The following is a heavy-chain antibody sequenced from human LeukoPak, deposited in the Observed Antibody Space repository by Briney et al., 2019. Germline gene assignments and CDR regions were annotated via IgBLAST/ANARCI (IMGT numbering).Heavy chain of an antibody. D-gene: IGHD5-24*01. V-gene: IGHV4-31*03. Sequence: SETLSLTCTVSGGSISSGGYYWSWIRQHPGKGLEWIGYIYYSGSTYYNPSLKSRVTISVDTSKNQFSLKLSSVTAADTAVYYCARHIRQGYNYIDHWGQGTLVTVSS. CDR2: IYYSGST. J-gene: IGHJ4*02. CDR1: GGSISSGGYY. CDR3: ARHIRQGYNYIDH.